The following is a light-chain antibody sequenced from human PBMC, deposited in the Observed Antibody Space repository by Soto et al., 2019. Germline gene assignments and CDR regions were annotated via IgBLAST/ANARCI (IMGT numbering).Light chain of an antibody. CDR3: QEYDNWPPWT. CDR1: QSVGTN. CDR2: GAS. V-gene: IGKV3-15*01. J-gene: IGKJ1*01. Sequence: EIVVTQSPATLSVAPGERATRSCRASQSVGTNLAWYQQRPGQAPRLLIYGASTRATGIPARFSGSGSGTGFTLTITSLQSEDFAVYYCQEYDNWPPWTFGQGTKVDI.